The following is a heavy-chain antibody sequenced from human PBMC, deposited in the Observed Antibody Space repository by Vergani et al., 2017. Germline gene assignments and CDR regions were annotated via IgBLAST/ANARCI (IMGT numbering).Heavy chain of an antibody. Sequence: QVQLQESGPGLVKPSETLSLTCTVSGGSISSYYWSWIRQPPGKGLEWIGYIYYSGSTHYNPSLKSRVTISVDTSKNQFSLKLSSVTAADTAVYYCARDGSSYWNNWFDPWGQGTLVTVSS. CDR2: IYYSGST. V-gene: IGHV4-59*01. D-gene: IGHD6-6*01. CDR1: GGSISSYY. J-gene: IGHJ5*02. CDR3: ARDGSSYWNNWFDP.